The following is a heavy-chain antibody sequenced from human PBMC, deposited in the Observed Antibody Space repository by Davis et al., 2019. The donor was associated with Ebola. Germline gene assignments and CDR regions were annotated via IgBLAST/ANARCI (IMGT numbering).Heavy chain of an antibody. CDR3: AKDTSNIWFDI. CDR2: ISGSGAGT. D-gene: IGHD1-26*01. J-gene: IGHJ3*02. V-gene: IGHV3-23*01. Sequence: GGSLRLSCAASGFTFSSYAMTWVRQAPGKGLEWVSVISGSGAGTYYADSVKGRFTISRDNSKTTLYLQMNSLRVEDTAIYYCAKDTSNIWFDIWGQGTMVTVSS. CDR1: GFTFSSYA.